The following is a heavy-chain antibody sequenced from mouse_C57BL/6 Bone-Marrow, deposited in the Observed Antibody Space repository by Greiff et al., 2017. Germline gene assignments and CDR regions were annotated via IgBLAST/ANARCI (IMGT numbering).Heavy chain of an antibody. V-gene: IGHV7-3*01. CDR3: ARGWLLLSYFDY. J-gene: IGHJ2*01. CDR1: GFTFTAYY. D-gene: IGHD2-3*01. CDR2: IRNKANGYTT. Sequence: EVNVVESGGGLVQPGGSLSLSCAASGFTFTAYYMSWVRQPPGKALEWLGFIRNKANGYTTEYSASVKGRFTISRDNSQSILYLQMNALRAEDSATYYCARGWLLLSYFDYWGKGTTLTVSS.